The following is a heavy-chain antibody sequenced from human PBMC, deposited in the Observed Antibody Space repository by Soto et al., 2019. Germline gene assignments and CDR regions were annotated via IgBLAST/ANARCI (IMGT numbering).Heavy chain of an antibody. J-gene: IGHJ6*03. Sequence: GXSVKVSCKASGYTFTSYGISWVRQAPGQGLEWMGWISAYNGNTNYAQKLQGRVTMTTDTSTSTAYMELRSLRSDDTAVYYCARVTAMVLYYYYYYMDVWGKGTTVTVS. CDR3: ARVTAMVLYYYYYYMDV. V-gene: IGHV1-18*01. CDR1: GYTFTSYG. D-gene: IGHD5-18*01. CDR2: ISAYNGNT.